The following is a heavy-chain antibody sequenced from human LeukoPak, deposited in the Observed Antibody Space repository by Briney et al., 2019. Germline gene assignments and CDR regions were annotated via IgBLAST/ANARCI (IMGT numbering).Heavy chain of an antibody. CDR2: TYYRSKWFD. Sequence: SQTLSLTCSISGDSVSSDRAAWNSIRQSPSRCLEWVGRTYYRSKWFDDYAVSVKSRITIKPDTSRNQFSLHLNSVTPEDTAVYFCARTTVYDGSKYYGLDVWGQGTTVTVSS. CDR3: ARTTVYDGSKYYGLDV. CDR1: GDSVSSDRAA. V-gene: IGHV6-1*01. J-gene: IGHJ6*02. D-gene: IGHD5/OR15-5a*01.